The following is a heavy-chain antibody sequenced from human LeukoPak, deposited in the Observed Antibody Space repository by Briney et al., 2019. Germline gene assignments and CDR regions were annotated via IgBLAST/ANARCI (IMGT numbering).Heavy chain of an antibody. V-gene: IGHV5-51*01. CDR1: GSTFTRYW. CDR2: IYPGDSDT. D-gene: IGHD3-16*01. J-gene: IGHJ3*02. Sequence: GASLQISCKGSGSTFTRYWIGWVRQLPGKGLEWMGIIYPGDSDTRYSPSFQGQVTISAAKSISTAYLQWNSLKASDTAMYYCARHRDYVPDIWGQGTMVTVSS. CDR3: ARHRDYVPDI.